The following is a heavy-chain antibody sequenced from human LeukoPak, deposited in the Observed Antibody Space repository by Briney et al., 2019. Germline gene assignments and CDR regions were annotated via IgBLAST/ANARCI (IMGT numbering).Heavy chain of an antibody. CDR3: VRGGYSYFDY. CDR1: GGSISSYY. CDR2: IYTSGST. V-gene: IGHV4-4*07. D-gene: IGHD5-18*01. J-gene: IGHJ4*02. Sequence: PETRSLTCTVSGGSISSYYWSWIRQPAGKGLEWIGRIYTSGSTNSNPSLKGRVTISADTSKNQFSLRLGSVTAADTAVYYCVRGGYSYFDYWGQGTLVTVSS.